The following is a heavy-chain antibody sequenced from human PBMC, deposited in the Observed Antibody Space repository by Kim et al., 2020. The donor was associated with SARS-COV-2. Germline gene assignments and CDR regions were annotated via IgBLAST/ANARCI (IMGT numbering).Heavy chain of an antibody. J-gene: IGHJ3*02. CDR3: ARQRPAMVRGGDAFDI. Sequence: GESLKISCKGSGYSFTSYWIGWVRQMPGKGLEWMGIIYPGDSDTRYSPSFQGQVTISADKSISTAYLQWSSLKASDTAMYYCARQRPAMVRGGDAFDIWGQGTMVTVSS. D-gene: IGHD3-10*01. CDR2: IYPGDSDT. CDR1: GYSFTSYW. V-gene: IGHV5-51*01.